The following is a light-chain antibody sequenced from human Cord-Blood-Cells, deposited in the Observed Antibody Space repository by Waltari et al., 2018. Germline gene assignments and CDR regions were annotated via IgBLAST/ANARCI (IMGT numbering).Light chain of an antibody. V-gene: IGLV1-47*01. Sequence: QSVLTQPPSASGTPGQRVTISCSGSSSNIGRNYVYWYQQLPGTAPKLLIYRNKQRPSGVPDRFSGSKSGTSAALAIRGLRSEDEADYYCAAWDDSLSGHVVFGGGTKLTVL. CDR3: AAWDDSLSGHVV. CDR2: RNK. CDR1: SSNIGRNY. J-gene: IGLJ2*01.